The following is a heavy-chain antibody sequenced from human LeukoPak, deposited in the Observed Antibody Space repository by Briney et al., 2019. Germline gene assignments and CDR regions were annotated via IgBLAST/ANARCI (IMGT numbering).Heavy chain of an antibody. V-gene: IGHV4-59*08. D-gene: IGHD6-6*01. J-gene: IGHJ4*02. CDR1: GVSLSGYY. CDR2: INYSGST. Sequence: TPSETLSLTCTVSGVSLSGYYWSWIRQPPGKGLEWIGYINYSGSTNYNPSLKSRVTISVDTSKNQFSLKLSSVTAADTAVYYCARRGSSLDQWGQGTLVTVSS. CDR3: ARRGSSLDQ.